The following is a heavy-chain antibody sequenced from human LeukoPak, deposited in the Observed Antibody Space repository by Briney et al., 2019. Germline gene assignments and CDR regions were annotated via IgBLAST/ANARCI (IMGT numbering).Heavy chain of an antibody. Sequence: PGGSLRLSCAASGFPFSDYWMDWVRQAPGKGMEWVANIKQDGSEKCYADSVKGRFTISRDNAKNSLYLQMNSLRAEDTAVYYCSRSLDYWGQGALVTVSS. V-gene: IGHV3-7*01. J-gene: IGHJ4*02. CDR2: IKQDGSEK. CDR1: GFPFSDYW. CDR3: SRSLDY.